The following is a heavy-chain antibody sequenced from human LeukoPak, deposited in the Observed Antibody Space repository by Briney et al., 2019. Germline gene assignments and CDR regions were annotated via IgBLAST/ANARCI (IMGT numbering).Heavy chain of an antibody. J-gene: IGHJ4*02. CDR3: GAYTFGFGGDC. CDR2: IFRNSDTMQT. CDR1: GLTFTNTW. Sequence: GGSLRLSCEASGLTFTNTWMTWVRRAPGKGLEWVGRIFRNSDTMQTEYATPVKGRFTISRDDSKNTVYLQMNSLTTEDTAIYYCGAYTFGFGGDCWGQGTPVTVSS. D-gene: IGHD3-16*01. V-gene: IGHV3-15*01.